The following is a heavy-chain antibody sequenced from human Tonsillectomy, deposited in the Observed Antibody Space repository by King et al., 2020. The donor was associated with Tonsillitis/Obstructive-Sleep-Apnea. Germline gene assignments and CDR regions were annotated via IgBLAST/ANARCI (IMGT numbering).Heavy chain of an antibody. Sequence: QLQLQESGPGLVQPSATLSLTCTVSGGALSSSSYYWGCIREPPGKGLEWIGSIYYSGSTYYNPSLHSRVTISVDTSKNQFSLKLSSVTAADTAVYYCARHLGFFFDYWGQGTLVTVSS. CDR1: GGALSSSSYY. CDR2: IYYSGST. V-gene: IGHV4-39*01. CDR3: ARHLGFFFDY. J-gene: IGHJ4*02. D-gene: IGHD3-10*01.